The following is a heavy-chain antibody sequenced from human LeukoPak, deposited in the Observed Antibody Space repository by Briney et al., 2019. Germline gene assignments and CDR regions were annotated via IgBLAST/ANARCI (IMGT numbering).Heavy chain of an antibody. J-gene: IGHJ4*02. Sequence: GRSLRLSCAASGFTFSSYAMHWVRQAPGKGLEWVAVISYDGSNKYYADPVKGRFTISRDNSKNTLYLQMNSLRAEDTAVYYCARDLGIDDYWGQGTLVTVSS. D-gene: IGHD2-15*01. CDR1: GFTFSSYA. CDR2: ISYDGSNK. V-gene: IGHV3-30*01. CDR3: ARDLGIDDY.